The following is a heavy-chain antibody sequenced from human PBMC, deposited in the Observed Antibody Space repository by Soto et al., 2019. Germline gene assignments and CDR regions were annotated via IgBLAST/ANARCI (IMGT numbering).Heavy chain of an antibody. D-gene: IGHD3-16*01. Sequence: QVQLQQWGAGLLKPSETLSLTCAVYGGSFSGYYWSWIRQPPGKGLEWIGEINHSGSTNYNPSLRGRVPIPVDTSKNLFPLRLSSVTAADTAVYYWARTTRGEFDSWGKGPLLTVPA. CDR1: GGSFSGYY. CDR3: ARTTRGEFDS. CDR2: INHSGST. J-gene: IGHJ4*02. V-gene: IGHV4-34*01.